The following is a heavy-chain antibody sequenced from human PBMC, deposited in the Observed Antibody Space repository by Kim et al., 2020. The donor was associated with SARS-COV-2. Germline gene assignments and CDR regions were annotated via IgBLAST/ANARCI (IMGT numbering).Heavy chain of an antibody. J-gene: IGHJ6*03. CDR3: ARAHGWDCSSTSCPTYYYYYYMDV. CDR2: ISYDGSNK. D-gene: IGHD2-2*01. CDR1: GFTFSSYA. V-gene: IGHV3-30-3*01. Sequence: GGSLRLSCAASGFTFSSYAMHWVRQAPGKGLEWVAVISYDGSNKYYADSVKGRFTISRDNSKNTLYLQMNSLRAEDTAVYYCARAHGWDCSSTSCPTYYYYYYMDVWGKGTTVTVSS.